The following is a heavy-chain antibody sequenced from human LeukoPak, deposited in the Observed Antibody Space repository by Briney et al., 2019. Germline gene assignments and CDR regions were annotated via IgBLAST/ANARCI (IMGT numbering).Heavy chain of an antibody. CDR1: GFTIGGFA. CDR2: IGSDYKT. Sequence: PGGSLRLSCAASGFTIGGFAMTWVRQAPGKGLEWVSSIGSDYKTHYSESVKGRFAISRDNSKNTLFLQMNSLRAGDAALYSCAKDMVRGGHYYFDSWGQGILVAVSS. CDR3: AKDMVRGGHYYFDS. V-gene: IGHV3-23*01. J-gene: IGHJ4*02. D-gene: IGHD3-10*01.